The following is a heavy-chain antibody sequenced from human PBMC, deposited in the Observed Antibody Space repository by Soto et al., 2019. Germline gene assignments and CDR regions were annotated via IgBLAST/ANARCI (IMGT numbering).Heavy chain of an antibody. J-gene: IGHJ4*02. D-gene: IGHD2-15*01. V-gene: IGHV3-30*18. CDR2: ISYDGSNK. Sequence: PGGSLRLSCAASGFTFSSYGMHWVRQAPGKGLEWVAVISYDGSNKYYADSVKGRFTISRDNSKNTLYLQMNSLRAEDTAVYYCAKEEAYCSGGSCSTYCFDSWGQGAMVTVYS. CDR3: AKEEAYCSGGSCSTYCFDS. CDR1: GFTFSSYG.